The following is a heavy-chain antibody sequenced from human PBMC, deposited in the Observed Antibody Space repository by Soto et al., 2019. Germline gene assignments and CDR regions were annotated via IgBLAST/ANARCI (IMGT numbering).Heavy chain of an antibody. V-gene: IGHV3-9*01. CDR2: ISWNSGSI. Sequence: HPGGSLRLSCAASGFTFDDYAMHWVRQAPGKGLEWVSGISWNSGSIGYADSVKGRFTISRDNAKNSLYLQMNSLRAEDTALYYCAKDIAAADPYYGMDVWGQGTTVTVSS. CDR3: AKDIAAADPYYGMDV. J-gene: IGHJ6*02. D-gene: IGHD6-13*01. CDR1: GFTFDDYA.